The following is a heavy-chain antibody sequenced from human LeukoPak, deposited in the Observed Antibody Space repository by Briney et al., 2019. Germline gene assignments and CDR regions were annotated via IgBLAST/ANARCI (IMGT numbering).Heavy chain of an antibody. Sequence: SETLSLTCTVSGDSISTSNSYWGWIRQPPGKGLEWIGSIYYSGSTYYSPSLKSRVTISVDTSKNHFSLKLRSVTAADTAVYYCARVEQATTYAHSYYYMDVWGKGTTITVSS. CDR3: ARVEQATTYAHSYYYMDV. V-gene: IGHV4-39*07. J-gene: IGHJ6*03. CDR1: GDSISTSNSY. D-gene: IGHD4-11*01. CDR2: IYYSGST.